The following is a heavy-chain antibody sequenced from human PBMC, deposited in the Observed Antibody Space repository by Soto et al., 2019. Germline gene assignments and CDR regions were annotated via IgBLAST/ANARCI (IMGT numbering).Heavy chain of an antibody. J-gene: IGHJ4*02. D-gene: IGHD3-3*01. CDR2: ISGSGGST. V-gene: IGHV3-23*01. CDR3: AKGGDHYDFWSGYYESVFDY. Sequence: EVQLLESGGGLVQPGGSLRLSCAASGFTFSSYAMSWVRQAPGKGLEWVSAISGSGGSTYYADSVKGRFTISRDNSKNTLYLQMNSLRAEDTAVHYCAKGGDHYDFWSGYYESVFDYWGQGTLVTVSS. CDR1: GFTFSSYA.